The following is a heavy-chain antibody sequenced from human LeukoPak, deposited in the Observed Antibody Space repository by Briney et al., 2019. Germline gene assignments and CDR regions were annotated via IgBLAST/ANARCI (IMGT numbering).Heavy chain of an antibody. J-gene: IGHJ5*02. Sequence: ASVTVSCKASGGTFSSYAISWVRQAPGQGLEWMGGIIPIFGTANYAQKFQGRVTITADESTSTAYMELSSLRSEDTAVYYCARGYYVGSGSYRFDRWGQGTLVTVSS. D-gene: IGHD3-10*01. CDR2: IIPIFGTA. CDR3: ARGYYVGSGSYRFDR. V-gene: IGHV1-69*13. CDR1: GGTFSSYA.